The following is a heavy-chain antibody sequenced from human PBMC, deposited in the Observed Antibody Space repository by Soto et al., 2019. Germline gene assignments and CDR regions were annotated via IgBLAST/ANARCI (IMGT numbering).Heavy chain of an antibody. CDR2: ISGSGSST. CDR1: GFTFSSYA. D-gene: IGHD3-16*01. J-gene: IGHJ4*02. Sequence: EVQLLESGGGLVQPGGSLRLSCAASGFTFSSYAMSWVRQAPGKGLEWVSAISGSGSSTYYAHSVKGRFTISRDNSKNTQYLQRNSLREEHTAIYDCATVSGALVYLGYWGQGTLVTVSS. V-gene: IGHV3-23*01. CDR3: ATVSGALVYLGY.